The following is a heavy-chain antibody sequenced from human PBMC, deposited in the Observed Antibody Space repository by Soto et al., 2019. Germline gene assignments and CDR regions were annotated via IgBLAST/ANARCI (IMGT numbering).Heavy chain of an antibody. V-gene: IGHV3-9*01. CDR2: VGWNGGDI. D-gene: IGHD2-2*01. Sequence: PVGSLRLSCAASGFTLDDYTMHWVRQAPGKGLEWVAGVGWNGGDIVYADSVKGRFTVSRDNTKNSLYPEMNSLRTEDTAIYYCAKDRAVVVPVSTSYFHYYGLDVWGQGTTVTVSS. CDR3: AKDRAVVVPVSTSYFHYYGLDV. J-gene: IGHJ6*02. CDR1: GFTLDDYT.